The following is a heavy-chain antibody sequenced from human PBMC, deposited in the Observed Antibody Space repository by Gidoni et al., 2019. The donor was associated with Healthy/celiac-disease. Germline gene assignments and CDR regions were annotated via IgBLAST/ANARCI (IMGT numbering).Heavy chain of an antibody. D-gene: IGHD3-10*01. J-gene: IGHJ4*01. V-gene: IGHV3-15*01. Sequence: EVQLAPSGGGLVRPGGSITLACAASACTISNAWLSWVRQAPGKALEWAGRIKRITAGGTTDYAAPVKGRFTISRDDSKNTLSLQMNSLKTEDTAVYYCPSDGGLWTLYYFDYWGHGTLVTVSS. CDR1: ACTISNAW. CDR3: PSDGGLWTLYYFDY. CDR2: IKRITAGGTT.